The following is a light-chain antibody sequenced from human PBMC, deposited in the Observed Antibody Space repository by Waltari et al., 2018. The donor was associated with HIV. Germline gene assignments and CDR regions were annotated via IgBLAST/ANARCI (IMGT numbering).Light chain of an antibody. J-gene: IGLJ2*01. CDR3: SSYAGINNLI. CDR1: SSDVGRYNY. Sequence: QSALTQPPSASGSPGQSVTIPCTGTSSDVGRYNYVSCYQHHPGKAPKLMIYEVRERPSGVPDRFSGSRSGNTASLTVSGLQAEDEADYFCSSYAGINNLIFGGGTKLTVL. V-gene: IGLV2-8*01. CDR2: EVR.